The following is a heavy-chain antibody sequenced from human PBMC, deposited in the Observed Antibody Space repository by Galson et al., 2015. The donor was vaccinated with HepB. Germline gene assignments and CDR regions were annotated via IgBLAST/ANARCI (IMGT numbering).Heavy chain of an antibody. V-gene: IGHV3-9*01. D-gene: IGHD6-19*01. J-gene: IGHJ4*02. CDR1: GFTFDDYA. CDR3: AKDMAVAGTGFDY. CDR2: ISWNSGTI. Sequence: SLRLSCAASGFTFDDYAMHWVRQAPGKGLEWVSGISWNSGTIGYADSVKGRFTISRDNAKNSLYLQMNSLRAEDTALYYCAKDMAVAGTGFDYWGQGTLVTVSS.